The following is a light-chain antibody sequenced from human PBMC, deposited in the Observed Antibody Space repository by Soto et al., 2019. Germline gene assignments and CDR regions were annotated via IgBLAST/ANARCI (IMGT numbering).Light chain of an antibody. Sequence: QSVLTQPPSVSAAPGQKVTISCSGSSSNIGNNYVSWYQQLAGTAPKLLIYDNNKRPSGIPDRYAASKSGTSATLGITGLQTGDKADYYCATWDSRRSAVVFGGGTKLTVL. V-gene: IGLV1-51*01. CDR2: DNN. CDR3: ATWDSRRSAVV. CDR1: SSNIGNNY. J-gene: IGLJ2*01.